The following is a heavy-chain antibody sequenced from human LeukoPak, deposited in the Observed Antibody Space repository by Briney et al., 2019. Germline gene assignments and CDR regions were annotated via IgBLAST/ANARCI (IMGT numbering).Heavy chain of an antibody. D-gene: IGHD3-22*01. J-gene: IGHJ4*02. V-gene: IGHV3-23*01. CDR1: GITLSNYG. CDR2: ISDSGGRT. Sequence: GGSLRLSCAVSGITLSNYGMSWVRQTPGKGREWVAGISDSGGRTNYADSVKGRFTISRDNPKNTLYLQMNSLRAEDTAVYFCAKRGVVIRVILVGFHKEAQYFDSWDQGALVTVSS. CDR3: AKRGVVIRVILVGFHKEAQYFDS.